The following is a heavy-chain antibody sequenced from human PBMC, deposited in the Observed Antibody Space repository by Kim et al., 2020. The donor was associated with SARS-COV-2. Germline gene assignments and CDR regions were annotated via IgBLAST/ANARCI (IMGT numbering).Heavy chain of an antibody. CDR1: GFTFSRYW. V-gene: IGHV3-7*01. Sequence: GGSLRLSCAASGFTFSRYWMNWVRQAPGKGLEWVANIKQDGSEKHYVDSVKGRFTISRDNAENSLYLQMSSLRAEDTAVYYCANLGGLDVWGQGTTVTVSS. CDR3: ANLGGLDV. J-gene: IGHJ6*02. CDR2: IKQDGSEK.